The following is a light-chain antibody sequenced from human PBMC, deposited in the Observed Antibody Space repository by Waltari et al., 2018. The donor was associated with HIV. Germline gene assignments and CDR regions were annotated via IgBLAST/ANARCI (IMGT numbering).Light chain of an antibody. CDR1: SGDVGGYNF. CDR3: SSCTSSGPRYVL. Sequence: QSALTQPASVSGSPGQSITISCTGTSGDVGGYNFVSWYQKHPGKAPKLIIYNVNSRPSGVSIRFSGSRSANTASLTISGLQAEDEADYFCSSCTSSGPRYVLFGGGTRLTVL. CDR2: NVN. J-gene: IGLJ2*01. V-gene: IGLV2-14*03.